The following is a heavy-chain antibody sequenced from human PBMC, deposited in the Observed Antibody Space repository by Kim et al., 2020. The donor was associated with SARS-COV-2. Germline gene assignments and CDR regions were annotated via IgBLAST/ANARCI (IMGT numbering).Heavy chain of an antibody. Sequence: ASLKISCKAPGYTFTTFALYWVRCTPGQSLEWMGWRNGGNGNTRYSKKCQGRVSITRDTSATTAYLELSGLISEDTAVYYCAREAVAGSFNYWGQGSLVTVSS. V-gene: IGHV1-3*01. CDR1: GYTFTTFA. J-gene: IGHJ4*02. D-gene: IGHD6-19*01. CDR3: AREAVAGSFNY. CDR2: RNGGNGNT.